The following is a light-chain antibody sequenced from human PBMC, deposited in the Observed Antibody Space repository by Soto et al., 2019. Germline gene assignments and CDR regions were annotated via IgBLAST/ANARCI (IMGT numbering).Light chain of an antibody. CDR3: QEYCSSPQVT. Sequence: EIVLTQSPGTLSLSPGERATLSCRASQSVSSSYLAWYQQKPGQAPRLLIYGASSRATGIPDRFSGSGSGTDFTLTISTLEPEDCAVYYCQEYCSSPQVTFGPGTKVDIK. V-gene: IGKV3-20*01. CDR1: QSVSSSY. CDR2: GAS. J-gene: IGKJ3*01.